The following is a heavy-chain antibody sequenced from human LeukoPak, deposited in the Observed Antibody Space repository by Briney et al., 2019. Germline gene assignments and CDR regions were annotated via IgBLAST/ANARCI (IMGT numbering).Heavy chain of an antibody. CDR3: ARNWFDP. CDR2: IYSGGST. V-gene: IGHV3-53*05. Sequence: GGSLRLSCAASGFTVSSDYMSWVRQAPGKGLEWVSVIYSGGSTYYADSVKGRFTISRDKSKNTVYLQMNSLRFEDTAMYYCARNWFDPWGQGTLVSHSS. J-gene: IGHJ5*02. CDR1: GFTVSSDY.